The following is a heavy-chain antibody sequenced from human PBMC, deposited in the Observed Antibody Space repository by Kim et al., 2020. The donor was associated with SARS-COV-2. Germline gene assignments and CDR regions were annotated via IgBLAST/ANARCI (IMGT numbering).Heavy chain of an antibody. D-gene: IGHD3-10*01. CDR3: ARAFGVSLLWFGELFDY. V-gene: IGHV4-31*02. Sequence: LKSRVTISVDTSKNQFSLKLSSVTAADTAVYYCARAFGVSLLWFGELFDYWGQGTLVTVSS. J-gene: IGHJ4*02.